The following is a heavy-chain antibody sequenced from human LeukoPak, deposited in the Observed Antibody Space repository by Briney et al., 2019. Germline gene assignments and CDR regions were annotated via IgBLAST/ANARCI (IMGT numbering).Heavy chain of an antibody. CDR1: GFSFDDYA. V-gene: IGHV3-9*03. Sequence: GGSLRLSCAASGFSFDDYAMHWVRQAPGKGLEWVSGISWNSGSIGYADSVKGRFTILRDNAKNSLYLQINILRAEDIALYYCAKDGDRRGYSYGYELWGQGTLVTVSS. CDR2: ISWNSGSI. CDR3: AKDGDRRGYSYGYEL. J-gene: IGHJ4*02. D-gene: IGHD5-18*01.